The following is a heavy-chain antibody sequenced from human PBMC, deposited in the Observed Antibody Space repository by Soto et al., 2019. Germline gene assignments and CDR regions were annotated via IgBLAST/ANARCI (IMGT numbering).Heavy chain of an antibody. CDR2: INVDGSGT. CDR3: ARGIFGSGTANDY. CDR1: GFTFSGSW. V-gene: IGHV3-74*01. Sequence: EVQLVESGGGLVQPGGSLSLSCAASGFTFSGSWMHWVRQAPGKGLVWVSRINVDGSGTSYADFVKGRFTISRDDAKNPLFLQMNGLRSEDTAVYYCARGIFGSGTANDYWGQGTLVTVSS. J-gene: IGHJ4*02. D-gene: IGHD3-10*01.